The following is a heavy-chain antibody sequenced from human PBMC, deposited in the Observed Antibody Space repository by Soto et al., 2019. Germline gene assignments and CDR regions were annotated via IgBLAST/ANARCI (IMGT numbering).Heavy chain of an antibody. CDR1: GFTFSDFF. CDR3: AKVLRCFDWDSSLDH. Sequence: EVQLLESGGGLALPGGSLRLSCAASGFTFSDFFLNWVRQAPGKGLEWVSGLRSSGDNTYYADSVNGRFTSSSDNSRDILYLHLTSLRADDTAVYQCAKVLRCFDWDSSLDHWGRGTLVTVSS. CDR2: LRSSGDNT. J-gene: IGHJ2*01. D-gene: IGHD3-9*01. V-gene: IGHV3-23*01.